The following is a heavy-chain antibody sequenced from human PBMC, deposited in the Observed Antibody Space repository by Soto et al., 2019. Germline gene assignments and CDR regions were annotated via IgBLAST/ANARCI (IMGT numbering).Heavy chain of an antibody. CDR2: ISAYNGNT. CDR3: ARDGRYSGSYGGYYFDY. V-gene: IGHV1-18*01. Sequence: QVQLVQSGAEVKKPGASVKVSCKASGYTFTSYGISWVRQAPGQGLEWMGWISAYNGNTNYAQKIQGRVTMTTDTSXSXXYMELRSLRSDDTAVYYCARDGRYSGSYGGYYFDYWGQGTLVTVSS. D-gene: IGHD1-26*01. J-gene: IGHJ4*02. CDR1: GYTFTSYG.